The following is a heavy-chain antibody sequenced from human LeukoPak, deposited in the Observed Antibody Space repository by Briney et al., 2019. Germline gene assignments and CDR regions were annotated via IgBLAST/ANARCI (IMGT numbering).Heavy chain of an antibody. CDR3: ARVYRYGSVGFWEY. CDR1: GGSISSYY. CDR2: IYYSGST. Sequence: SETLSLTCTVPGGSISSYYWSWIRQPPGEGLEWIGYIYYSGSTNYNPSPKSRVAISLDTSKNPSSLKLSYVTAADTVVYYCARVYRYGSVGFWEYWGQGTLVPVSS. D-gene: IGHD5-18*01. J-gene: IGHJ4*02. V-gene: IGHV4-59*01.